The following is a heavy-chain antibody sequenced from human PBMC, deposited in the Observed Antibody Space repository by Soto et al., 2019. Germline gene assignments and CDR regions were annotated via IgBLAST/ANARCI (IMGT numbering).Heavy chain of an antibody. J-gene: IGHJ2*01. Sequence: PGGSLRLSCAASGFTFSSYAMTWVRQAPGKGLEWVSSISFSDGGTYYADSVKGRLTISRDNSKNTLFRQMNSLRVEDTAVYYCVKDDRILGRRYFDLWGRGTLVTVSS. D-gene: IGHD2-15*01. V-gene: IGHV3-23*01. CDR3: VKDDRILGRRYFDL. CDR2: ISFSDGGT. CDR1: GFTFSSYA.